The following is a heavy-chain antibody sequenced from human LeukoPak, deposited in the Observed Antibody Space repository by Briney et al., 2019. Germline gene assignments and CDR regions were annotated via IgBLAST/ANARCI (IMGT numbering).Heavy chain of an antibody. Sequence: AAVKVSCKASGGTFSSYTLSWVRQAPGQGLEWMGRIIPILGIANYAQKFQGRVTITEDKSTSTAYMELSNLRSEDTAVYYCADDKVTMVRGAILGPGWFGPWGQGTLVTVSS. CDR2: IIPILGIA. J-gene: IGHJ5*02. CDR3: ADDKVTMVRGAILGPGWFGP. V-gene: IGHV1-69*02. CDR1: GGTFSSYT. D-gene: IGHD3-10*01.